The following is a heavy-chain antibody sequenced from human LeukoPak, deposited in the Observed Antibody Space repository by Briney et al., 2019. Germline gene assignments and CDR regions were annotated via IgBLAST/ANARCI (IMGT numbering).Heavy chain of an antibody. Sequence: GGSLRLSCAASGFTFSSYSMNWVRQAPGKGLEWVSYISSASSTIYYADSVKGRFTISRDNAENSLYLQMNSLRAEDTAMYYCARDGWFGDYNWFDPWGQGTLVTVSS. J-gene: IGHJ5*02. D-gene: IGHD3-10*01. CDR3: ARDGWFGDYNWFDP. V-gene: IGHV3-48*01. CDR1: GFTFSSYS. CDR2: ISSASSTI.